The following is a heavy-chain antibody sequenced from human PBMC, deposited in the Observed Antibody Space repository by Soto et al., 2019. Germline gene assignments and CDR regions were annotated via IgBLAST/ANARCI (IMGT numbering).Heavy chain of an antibody. Sequence: QVQLVESGGGVVQPGRSLRLSCAASGFTFSSYGMHWVRQAPGKGLEWVAVISYDGSNKYYADSVKGRFTISRDNSKNTLYLQMNSLRAEDTAVYYCAKVYSTMAFDYWGQGTLVTVSS. J-gene: IGHJ4*02. CDR3: AKVYSTMAFDY. CDR1: GFTFSSYG. D-gene: IGHD2-15*01. V-gene: IGHV3-30*18. CDR2: ISYDGSNK.